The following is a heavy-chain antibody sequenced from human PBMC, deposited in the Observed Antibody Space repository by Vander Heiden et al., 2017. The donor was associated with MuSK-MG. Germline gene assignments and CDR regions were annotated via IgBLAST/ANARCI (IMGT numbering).Heavy chain of an antibody. Sequence: EVQLVESGGGLVQPGGSLRLSCAASGFTFSSYWMGWVRQAPGKGLEWVANIKQDGSEKYYVDSVKGRFTISRDNAKNSLYLQMNSLRAEDTAVYYCAREKGYYDSSGYWVDAFDIWGQGTMVTVSS. CDR2: IKQDGSEK. CDR1: GFTFSSYW. CDR3: AREKGYYDSSGYWVDAFDI. J-gene: IGHJ3*02. V-gene: IGHV3-7*03. D-gene: IGHD3-22*01.